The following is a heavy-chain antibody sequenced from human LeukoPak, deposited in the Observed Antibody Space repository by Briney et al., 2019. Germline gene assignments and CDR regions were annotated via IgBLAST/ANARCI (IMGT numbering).Heavy chain of an antibody. J-gene: IGHJ4*02. CDR2: ISAGGGGK. V-gene: IGHV3-23*01. CDR1: GFTFSNYA. CDR3: ATVPYYSDSSGYS. Sequence: GGSLRLSCAASGFTFSNYAMSWVRQARGKGLERVSGISAGGGGKDYADTVKGRFTIYRDNSNNTLYLQMNSLRAEDTAVYYCATVPYYSDSSGYSWGQGTLVTVSS. D-gene: IGHD3-22*01.